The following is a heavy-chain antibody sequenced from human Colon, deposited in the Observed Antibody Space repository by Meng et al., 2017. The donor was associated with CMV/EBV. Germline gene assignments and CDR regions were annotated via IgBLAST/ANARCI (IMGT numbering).Heavy chain of an antibody. Sequence: ASVKVSCKASGYIFTDYYMHWVRQAPGQGLEWMGWINPNSGATNYAQNFQGRLTVTRDTSISTVYMELSRLTSDDTAMYYCARVDSDSSGYYGPDFWGQGTMVTVSS. D-gene: IGHD3-22*01. CDR3: ARVDSDSSGYYGPDF. CDR2: INPNSGAT. CDR1: GYIFTDYY. V-gene: IGHV1-2*02. J-gene: IGHJ3*01.